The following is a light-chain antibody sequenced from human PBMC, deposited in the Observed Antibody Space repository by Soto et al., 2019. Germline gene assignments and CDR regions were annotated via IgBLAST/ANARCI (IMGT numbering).Light chain of an antibody. CDR1: STDVGGYNY. V-gene: IGLV2-14*01. CDR3: GSYTSTDTPFV. J-gene: IGLJ1*01. Sequence: QSVLAQPSSVSGSPGQSITISCTGTSTDVGGYNYVSWYQYHPGKGPKLIIYEVSNRPSGVSDRFSGSKSGNKASLIISNLEAEDESDYYCGSYTSTDTPFVFGTGTKVTVL. CDR2: EVS.